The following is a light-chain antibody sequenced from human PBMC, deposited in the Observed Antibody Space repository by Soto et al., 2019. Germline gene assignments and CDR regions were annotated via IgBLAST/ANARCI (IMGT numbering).Light chain of an antibody. V-gene: IGKV1-27*01. J-gene: IGKJ1*01. CDR2: SAS. CDR3: QKYDSAPET. Sequence: DIQMTQSPSSLSASVGDRVTITCRASQGISTYLAWYQQKPGQVPKVLIYSASTLQSGVPSRFRGSGSGTDFTLTISSLQPEDVETYYCQKYDSAPETFVQGTKVEIK. CDR1: QGISTY.